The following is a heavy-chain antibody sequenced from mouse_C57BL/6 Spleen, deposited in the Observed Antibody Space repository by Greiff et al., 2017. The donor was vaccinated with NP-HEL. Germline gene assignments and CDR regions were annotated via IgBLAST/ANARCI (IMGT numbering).Heavy chain of an antibody. D-gene: IGHD2-4*01. Sequence: VQLEESGPGLVAPSQSLSITCTVSGSSLPSYGVDWVRQPPGKGLEWLGVIWGGGSTTYNSALMSRLSISKDNSKSQVFLKMNSLQTDDTAMYYCAKHANYDYDSTWYFDVWGTGTTVTVSS. J-gene: IGHJ1*03. V-gene: IGHV2-9*01. CDR3: AKHANYDYDSTWYFDV. CDR1: GSSLPSYG. CDR2: IWGGGST.